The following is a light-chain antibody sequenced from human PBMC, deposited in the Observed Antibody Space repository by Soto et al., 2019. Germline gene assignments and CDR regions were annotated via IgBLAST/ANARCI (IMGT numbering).Light chain of an antibody. CDR2: EVN. J-gene: IGLJ1*01. V-gene: IGLV2-23*02. CDR1: RSDVGSYNL. Sequence: QSVLTQPASVSGSPGQSITISCTGTRSDVGSYNLVSWFQQHPGKAPKLLIYEVNRRPSGIPNRFSGSKSGSTASLTVSGFQAENEADYYCCSYVDSSTSYVFGSGTKVTVL. CDR3: CSYVDSSTSYV.